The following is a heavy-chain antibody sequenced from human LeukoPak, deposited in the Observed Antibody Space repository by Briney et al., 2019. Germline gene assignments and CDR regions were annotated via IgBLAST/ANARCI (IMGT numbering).Heavy chain of an antibody. CDR3: ARRNSVTQGLDN. CDR2: IRNKANSYTT. CDR1: GFTFIDHY. J-gene: IGHJ4*02. D-gene: IGHD5/OR15-5a*01. Sequence: GGSLRLSCAASGFTFIDHYMDWVRQAPGKGLEWIGRIRNKANSYTTEYAASVKGRFTVSRDDSKNSLFLQMNSLESEDTAVYYCARRNSVTQGLDNWGQGTLVTVAS. V-gene: IGHV3-72*01.